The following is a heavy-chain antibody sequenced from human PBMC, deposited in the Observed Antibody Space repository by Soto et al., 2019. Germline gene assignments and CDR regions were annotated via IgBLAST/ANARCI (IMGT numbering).Heavy chain of an antibody. J-gene: IGHJ4*02. D-gene: IGHD1-1*01. Sequence: PSETLSLTCTVSGGSISSYYWSWIRQPPGKGLEWIGYIYYSGSTNYNPSLKSRVTISVDTSKNQFSLKVRSVTAADAAVYFCVRNWNDVDYWGQGSLVTVSS. CDR2: IYYSGST. CDR3: VRNWNDVDY. V-gene: IGHV4-59*08. CDR1: GGSISSYY.